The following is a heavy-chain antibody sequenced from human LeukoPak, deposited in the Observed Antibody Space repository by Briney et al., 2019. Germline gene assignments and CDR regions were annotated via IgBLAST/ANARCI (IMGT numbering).Heavy chain of an antibody. Sequence: SETLSLTCTVSGGSISSYYWTWIRQPPGKGLEWIGYIYYSGSTNYNPSLKSRVTISVDTSKNQFSLNLSSVTAADTAVYYCARDSGGSMHYYYYGMDVWGQGTTVTVSS. V-gene: IGHV4-59*01. CDR2: IYYSGST. CDR3: ARDSGGSMHYYYYGMDV. D-gene: IGHD2-15*01. CDR1: GGSISSYY. J-gene: IGHJ6*02.